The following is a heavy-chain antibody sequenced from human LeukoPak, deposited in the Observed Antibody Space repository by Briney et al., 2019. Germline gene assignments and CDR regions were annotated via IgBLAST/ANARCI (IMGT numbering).Heavy chain of an antibody. CDR3: ARGVPYDFWSGSYYYYGMDV. Sequence: PSQTLSLTCTVSGGSISSGDYYWSWIRQPPGKGLEWIGYIYYSGSTYYNPSLKSRVTISVDTSKNQFSLKLSSVTAADTAVYYCARGVPYDFWSGSYYYYGMDVWGQGTTVTVSS. J-gene: IGHJ6*02. V-gene: IGHV4-30-4*01. D-gene: IGHD3-3*01. CDR2: IYYSGST. CDR1: GGSISSGDYY.